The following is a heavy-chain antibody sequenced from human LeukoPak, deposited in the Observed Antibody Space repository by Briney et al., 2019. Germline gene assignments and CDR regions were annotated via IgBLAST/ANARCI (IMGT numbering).Heavy chain of an antibody. CDR1: GGSISSYY. V-gene: IGHV4-39*07. Sequence: PSETLSLTCTVSGGSISSYYWGWLRQPPGKGLEWIGSIYYSGGTYYNPSLKSRVTISVDTSKNQFSLKLSSVTAADTAVYYCARVDYDFWSGVYYMDVWGKGTTVTVSS. CDR2: IYYSGGT. D-gene: IGHD3-3*01. J-gene: IGHJ6*03. CDR3: ARVDYDFWSGVYYMDV.